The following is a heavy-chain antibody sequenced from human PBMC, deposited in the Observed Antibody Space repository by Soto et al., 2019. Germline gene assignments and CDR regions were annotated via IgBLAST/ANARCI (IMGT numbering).Heavy chain of an antibody. Sequence: QVQLQEMGPGLVKPSQTLTITCTVSGDSVKSAYWSWIRQLPGKGLEWMGNIHHTGRTFYNPSLKSRLAISIDTSKPHFSLRRRSITAADSAVYYCARTDAYNSSFFDSWGQGAVVTVSS. CDR2: IHHTGRT. CDR1: GDSVKSAY. D-gene: IGHD6-6*01. J-gene: IGHJ4*02. CDR3: ARTDAYNSSFFDS. V-gene: IGHV4-31*03.